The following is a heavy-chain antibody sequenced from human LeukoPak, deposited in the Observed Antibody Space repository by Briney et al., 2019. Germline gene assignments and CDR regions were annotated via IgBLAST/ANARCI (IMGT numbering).Heavy chain of an antibody. Sequence: PGRSLRLSCAASGFKFDDYSMHWVRQAPGKGLEWVSGISWNSGSIIYADSVKGRFTISRDNAKNSLYLQMNSLTAEDTAVYYCARVIGSYGDSAYWGQGTLVTVSS. CDR3: ARVIGSYGDSAY. CDR2: ISWNSGSI. J-gene: IGHJ4*02. D-gene: IGHD4-17*01. CDR1: GFKFDDYS. V-gene: IGHV3-9*01.